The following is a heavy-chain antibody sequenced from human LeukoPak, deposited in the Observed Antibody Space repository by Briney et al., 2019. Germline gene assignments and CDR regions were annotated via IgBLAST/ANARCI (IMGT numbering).Heavy chain of an antibody. J-gene: IGHJ4*02. Sequence: GSSVKVSCKASGGTFTSYAISWVRQAPGQGLEWMGGIIPIFGTANYAQKFQGRVTITADESTSTAYMELSSLRSEDTAVYYCARSKSGWSYVYFDYWGQGTLVTVSS. CDR3: ARSKSGWSYVYFDY. CDR1: GGTFTSYA. V-gene: IGHV1-69*01. D-gene: IGHD6-19*01. CDR2: IIPIFGTA.